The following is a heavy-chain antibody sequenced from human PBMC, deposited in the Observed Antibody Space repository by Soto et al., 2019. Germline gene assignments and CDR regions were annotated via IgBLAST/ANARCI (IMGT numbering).Heavy chain of an antibody. D-gene: IGHD2-2*01. J-gene: IGHJ6*02. Sequence: QVQLVQSGAEVKKPGSSVKVSCKSSGGTFSSHSINWVRQAPGQGLEWMGGIIPIFGPANFAKKFQGRVPITADESTTTAYMELSTLTSKDTAVYYCATGSFTSTGGRIGYHYNAMDVWGQGTTVTVSS. CDR2: IIPIFGPA. V-gene: IGHV1-69*01. CDR3: ATGSFTSTGGRIGYHYNAMDV. CDR1: GGTFSSHS.